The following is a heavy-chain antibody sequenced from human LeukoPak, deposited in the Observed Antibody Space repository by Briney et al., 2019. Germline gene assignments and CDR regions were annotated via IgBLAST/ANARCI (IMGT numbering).Heavy chain of an antibody. CDR3: ARDGPNSSSWYYYYMDV. V-gene: IGHV4-61*02. J-gene: IGHJ6*03. CDR2: IYTSGST. CDR1: GGSISSSSYY. D-gene: IGHD6-13*01. Sequence: SETLSLTCTVSGGSISSSSYYWSWIRQPAGKGLEWIGRIYTSGSTNYNPSLKSRVTISVDTSKNQFSLKLSSVTAADTAVYYCARDGPNSSSWYYYYMDVWGKGTTVTVSS.